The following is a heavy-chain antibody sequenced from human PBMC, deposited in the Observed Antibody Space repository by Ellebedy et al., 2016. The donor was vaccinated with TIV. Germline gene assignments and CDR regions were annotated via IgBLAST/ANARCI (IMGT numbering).Heavy chain of an antibody. Sequence: MPSETLSLTCTVSGDSIAGYYWSWIRQPPGKGLEWIGHISYRGNTNYNPSLRSRVTMSVDTSKNQFSLELNSVTPADTAVYYCARADYCGGCNWLNPWGRGTLVTVSS. CDR1: GDSIAGYY. V-gene: IGHV4-59*01. CDR3: ARADYCGGCNWLNP. D-gene: IGHD2-21*01. J-gene: IGHJ5*02. CDR2: ISYRGNT.